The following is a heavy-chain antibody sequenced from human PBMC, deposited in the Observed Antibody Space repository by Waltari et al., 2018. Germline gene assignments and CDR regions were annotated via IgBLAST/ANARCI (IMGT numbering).Heavy chain of an antibody. J-gene: IGHJ4*01. Sequence: QVQLQESGPGLVQPSQTLSLTCTVSGGSLSRGRFYWNWIRQPAGKGLEWVGRSYTNGDTTYNPSLKSRVTLSLDTSKNHYNMTPHPPPPPPPPPSPFPPPFFPDPWGLGAFDYW. D-gene: IGHD3-3*01. CDR2: SYTNGDT. V-gene: IGHV4-61*02. CDR3: PPPFFPDPWGLGAFDY. CDR1: GGSLSRGRFY.